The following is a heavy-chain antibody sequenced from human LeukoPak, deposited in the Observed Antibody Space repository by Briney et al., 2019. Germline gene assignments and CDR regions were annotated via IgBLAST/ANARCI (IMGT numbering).Heavy chain of an antibody. J-gene: IGHJ4*02. CDR2: ISGSGGST. V-gene: IGHV3-23*01. Sequence: GGSLRLSCAASGFTFSSYAMSWVRQAPGKGLEWVSAISGSGGSTYYADSVKGRFTISRDNSKNTLYLQMNSLRADDTAVYYCARGKGEYCSGTNCYPFDYWGQGTLVTVSS. CDR3: ARGKGEYCSGTNCYPFDY. CDR1: GFTFSSYA. D-gene: IGHD2-15*01.